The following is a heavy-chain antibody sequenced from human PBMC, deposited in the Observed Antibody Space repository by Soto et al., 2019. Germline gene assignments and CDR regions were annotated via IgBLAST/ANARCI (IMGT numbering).Heavy chain of an antibody. Sequence: GASVKVSCEVSGYTLTEISLHWGRQAPGKRLEWMGGFDPEDGETIYAQKFQGRVTMTEDTSTDTAYMELSSLRSEDTAVYYCATLRGYCISTSCYANSYNWFDPWGQGTLVTVSS. CDR1: GYTLTEIS. CDR3: ATLRGYCISTSCYANSYNWFDP. D-gene: IGHD2-2*01. CDR2: FDPEDGET. V-gene: IGHV1-24*01. J-gene: IGHJ5*02.